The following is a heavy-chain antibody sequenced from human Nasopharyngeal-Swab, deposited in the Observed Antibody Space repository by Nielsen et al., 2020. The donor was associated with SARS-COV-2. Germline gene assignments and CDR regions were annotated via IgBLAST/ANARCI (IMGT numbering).Heavy chain of an antibody. CDR3: ARDLAMATIL. CDR2: ISSSGSTI. Sequence: GESLKISCAASGFTFSTYEMNWVRQAPGKGPEWLSYISSSGSTIYYADSVKGRFTISRDNAKNSLYLQMDSLRAEDTAVYYCARDLAMATILWGQGTLVTVSS. D-gene: IGHD5-24*01. J-gene: IGHJ4*02. V-gene: IGHV3-48*03. CDR1: GFTFSTYE.